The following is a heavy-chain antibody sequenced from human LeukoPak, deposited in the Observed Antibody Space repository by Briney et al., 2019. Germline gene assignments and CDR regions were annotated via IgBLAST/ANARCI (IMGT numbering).Heavy chain of an antibody. J-gene: IGHJ3*02. V-gene: IGHV3-23*01. Sequence: GGSLRLFCAASGFTFSSYAMSWVRQAPGKGLEWVSAISGSGGSTYYADSVKGRFTISRDNSKNSLYLQMNSLRAEDTAVYYCARPRTVVATIEVLIGDAFDIWGQGTMVTVSS. CDR2: ISGSGGST. CDR3: ARPRTVVATIEVLIGDAFDI. D-gene: IGHD5-12*01. CDR1: GFTFSSYA.